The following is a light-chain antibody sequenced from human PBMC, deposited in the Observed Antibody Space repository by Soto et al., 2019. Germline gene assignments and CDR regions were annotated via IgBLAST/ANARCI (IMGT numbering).Light chain of an antibody. V-gene: IGLV2-8*01. CDR3: SSYAGSNNVV. CDR2: GVS. CDR1: SSDVGGYNY. Sequence: QSVLTQPPSPSGSPGQSVTISCTGTSSDVGGYNYVSWYQQHPGKAPKLMIYGVSKRPSGVPDRFSGSKSGNTASLTVSGLHAEDEADYYCSSYAGSNNVVFGGGTKLTVL. J-gene: IGLJ2*01.